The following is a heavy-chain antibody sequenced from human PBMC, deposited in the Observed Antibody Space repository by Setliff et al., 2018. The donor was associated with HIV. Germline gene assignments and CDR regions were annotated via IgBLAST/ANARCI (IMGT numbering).Heavy chain of an antibody. D-gene: IGHD3-16*01. CDR1: GGSFSDYY. Sequence: SETLSLTCTVSGGSFSDYYRSWIRQPPGKGLEWIGYIYTSGSTNYNPSLKSRVTISVDTSKNQFSLKLSSVTAADTAVYFCARLGYVTFDFDYWGQGTLVTVSS. CDR3: ARLGYVTFDFDY. V-gene: IGHV4-4*09. CDR2: IYTSGST. J-gene: IGHJ4*02.